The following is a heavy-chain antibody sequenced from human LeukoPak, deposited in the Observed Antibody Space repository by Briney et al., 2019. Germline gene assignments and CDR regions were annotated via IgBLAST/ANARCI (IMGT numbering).Heavy chain of an antibody. D-gene: IGHD2-15*01. CDR1: GYTLTDYY. CDR2: INPDSGAT. Sequence: GASVKVSCKTSGYTLTDYYVHWVRQAPGQGLEWLAWINPDSGATNFAQRFQGRVTMTRDTSVNTVHMELNRLRSDDTAVYYCARDLCHGGSCFHFDSWGQRTLVTVS. J-gene: IGHJ4*02. V-gene: IGHV1-2*02. CDR3: ARDLCHGGSCFHFDS.